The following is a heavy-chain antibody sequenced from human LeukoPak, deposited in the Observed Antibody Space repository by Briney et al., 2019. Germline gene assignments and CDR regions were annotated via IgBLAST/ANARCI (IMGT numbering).Heavy chain of an antibody. CDR1: GCNYSSYT. J-gene: IGHJ4*02. D-gene: IGHD6-19*01. Sequence: GGSLRLSCAASGCNYSSYTMNWVRQAPGMGLEWLSYISASRGITYYADSVKGRFTISRDNAKNSLYLQMNSLRAEDTALYYCAKDVYSSGWYGGDYFDYWGQGTLVTVSS. V-gene: IGHV3-48*01. CDR2: ISASRGIT. CDR3: AKDVYSSGWYGGDYFDY.